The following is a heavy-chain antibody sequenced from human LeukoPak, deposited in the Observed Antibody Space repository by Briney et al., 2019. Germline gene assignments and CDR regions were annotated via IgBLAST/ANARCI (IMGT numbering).Heavy chain of an antibody. CDR3: ARTEVDTAMVED. CDR2: IYYSGST. CDR1: GGSISSGDYY. V-gene: IGHV4-30-4*01. J-gene: IGHJ4*02. D-gene: IGHD5-18*01. Sequence: TSETLSLTCTVSGGSISSGDYYWSWIRQPPGKGLEWIGYIYYSGSTYYNPSLKSRVTISVDTSKNQFSLKLSSVTAADTAVYYCARTEVDTAMVEDWGQGTLVTVSS.